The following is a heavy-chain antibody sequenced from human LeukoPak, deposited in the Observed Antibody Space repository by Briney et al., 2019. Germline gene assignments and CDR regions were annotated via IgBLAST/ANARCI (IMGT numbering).Heavy chain of an antibody. CDR2: IYHSGST. J-gene: IGHJ4*02. CDR1: GYSISSGYY. Sequence: PSETLSLTCTVSGYSISSGYYWGWIRQPPGKGLEWIGSIYHSGSTYHNPSLKSRVTISVDTSKNQFSLKLSSVTAADTAVYYCARDSLAARLPFDYWGQGTLVTVSS. CDR3: ARDSLAARLPFDY. D-gene: IGHD6-6*01. V-gene: IGHV4-38-2*02.